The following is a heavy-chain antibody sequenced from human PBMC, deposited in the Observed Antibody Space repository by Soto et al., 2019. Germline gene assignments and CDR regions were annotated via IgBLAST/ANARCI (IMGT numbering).Heavy chain of an antibody. J-gene: IGHJ4*02. D-gene: IGHD3-16*01. V-gene: IGHV1-18*01. CDR1: GYTFTSYG. CDR2: ISAYNGNA. CDR3: ARDSPPQLVPESYAY. Sequence: QVQLVQSGAEVKKPGASVKVSCKASGYTFTSYGISWVRQAPGQGLEWMGWISAYNGNANYAQKLQGRVTMTTDTSTSTAYMELRSLRSDDTAVYSCARDSPPQLVPESYAYWGQGTLVTVSS.